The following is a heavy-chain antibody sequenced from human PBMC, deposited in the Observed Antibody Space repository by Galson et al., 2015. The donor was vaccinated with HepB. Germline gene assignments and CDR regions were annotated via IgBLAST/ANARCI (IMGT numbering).Heavy chain of an antibody. CDR1: GFTFSSYS. CDR3: ARDTDYGDYVPNYRYYYGMDV. CDR2: ISSGSKTT. V-gene: IGHV3-48*04. J-gene: IGHJ6*02. D-gene: IGHD4-17*01. Sequence: SLRLSCAASGFTFSSYSMTWVRQAPGKGLEWVSYISSGSKTTHFAAFVRGRFTISRDNTRNSLYLQMNSLRAEDTATYYCARDTDYGDYVPNYRYYYGMDVWGQGTAVIVSS.